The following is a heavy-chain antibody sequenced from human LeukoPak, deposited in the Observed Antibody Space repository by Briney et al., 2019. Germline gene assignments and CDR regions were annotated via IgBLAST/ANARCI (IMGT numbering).Heavy chain of an antibody. CDR1: GFTFSSYA. V-gene: IGHV3-30-3*01. CDR3: ARDPWKGSGSYYRRRNDAFDI. CDR2: ISYDGSNK. Sequence: PGGSLRLPCAASGFTFSSYAMHWVRQAPGKGLEWVAVISYDGSNKYYADSVKGRFTISRDNSKNTLYLQMNSLRAEDTAVYYCARDPWKGSGSYYRRRNDAFDIWGQGTMVTVSS. J-gene: IGHJ3*02. D-gene: IGHD3-10*01.